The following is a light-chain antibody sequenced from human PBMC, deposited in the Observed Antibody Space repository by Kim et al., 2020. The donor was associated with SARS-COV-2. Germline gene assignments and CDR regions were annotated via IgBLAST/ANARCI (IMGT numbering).Light chain of an antibody. CDR3: QQYNNWPPLT. Sequence: PQERAPRSCEASQRLSSSLAWSQQNPGQAPRPLIYGASTRATVIPARFSGSGSGTEFTLTISSLQSEDFAVYYCQQYNNWPPLTFGGGTKVDIK. V-gene: IGKV3-15*01. CDR1: QRLSSS. CDR2: GAS. J-gene: IGKJ4*01.